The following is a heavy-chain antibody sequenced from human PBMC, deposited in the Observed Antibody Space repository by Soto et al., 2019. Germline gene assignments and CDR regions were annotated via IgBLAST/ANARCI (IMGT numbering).Heavy chain of an antibody. J-gene: IGHJ6*02. CDR1: GASISRYY. CDR2: IFYIGST. CDR3: ASIDYYYGLDV. Sequence: SETLSLTCSVSGASISRYYCSWIRQPPGTGLEWIGYIFYIGSTNYNPSLKSRVTISVDTSKNQFSLKLSSVTAADTAVYYCASIDYYYGLDVWGQGTTVTVSS. V-gene: IGHV4-59*01.